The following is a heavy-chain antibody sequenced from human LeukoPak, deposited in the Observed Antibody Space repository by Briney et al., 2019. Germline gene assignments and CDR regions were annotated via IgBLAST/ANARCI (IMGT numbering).Heavy chain of an antibody. J-gene: IGHJ5*02. D-gene: IGHD2-15*01. CDR2: ISYDGSNK. CDR1: GFTFSSYG. V-gene: IGHV3-30*18. Sequence: AGGSLRLSCAASGFTFSSYGMHWVRQAPGRGLEWVAVISYDGSNKYYADSVKGRFTISRDNSKNTLYLQMNSLRAEDTAVYYCAKDRDCSGGSCYPRPGELDPWGQGTLVTVSS. CDR3: AKDRDCSGGSCYPRPGELDP.